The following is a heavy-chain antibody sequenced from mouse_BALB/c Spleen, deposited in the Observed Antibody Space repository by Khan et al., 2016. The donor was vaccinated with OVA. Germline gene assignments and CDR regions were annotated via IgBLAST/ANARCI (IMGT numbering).Heavy chain of an antibody. CDR1: GFSLTSYG. V-gene: IGHV2-6*02. Sequence: VQLQESGPGLVAPSQSLSITCTVSGFSLTSYGVHWVRQPPGKGLEWLVVIWSDGSPNYNSVLKSRLSISKDNSKSQVFLKMNSLQTDDTAIYYCARWFDGYSSLYAMDYWGQGTSGTVSS. CDR2: IWSDGSP. J-gene: IGHJ4*01. CDR3: ARWFDGYSSLYAMDY. D-gene: IGHD2-3*01.